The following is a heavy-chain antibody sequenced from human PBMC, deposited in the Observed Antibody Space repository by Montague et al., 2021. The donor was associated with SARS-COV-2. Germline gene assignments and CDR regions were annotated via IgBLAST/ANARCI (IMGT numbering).Heavy chain of an antibody. Sequence: SETLSLTCTVSGGSISSSSYYWGWIRQPPGKGLEWIGSIYYSGSTYYNPSLKSRVTISVDTSKNQFSLELSSMTAADTAVYYCARVGRQQLVRLSGMDVWGQGTTVTVSS. CDR2: IYYSGST. J-gene: IGHJ6*02. CDR3: ARVGRQQLVRLSGMDV. V-gene: IGHV4-39*07. D-gene: IGHD6-13*01. CDR1: GGSISSSSYY.